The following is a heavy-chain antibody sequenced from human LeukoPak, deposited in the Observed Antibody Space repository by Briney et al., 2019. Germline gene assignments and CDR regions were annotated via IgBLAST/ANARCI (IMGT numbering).Heavy chain of an antibody. CDR2: INHSGST. J-gene: IGHJ4*02. Sequence: PSETLSLTCAVYGGSFTGYYWSWIRQPPGKGLEWIGEINHSGSTNYNPSLESRVTISVDTSKNQFSLKLGSVTAADTAVYYCAREDCSGGDCTNFVYWGRGTLVTVSS. V-gene: IGHV4-34*01. CDR3: AREDCSGGDCTNFVY. CDR1: GGSFTGYY. D-gene: IGHD2-15*01.